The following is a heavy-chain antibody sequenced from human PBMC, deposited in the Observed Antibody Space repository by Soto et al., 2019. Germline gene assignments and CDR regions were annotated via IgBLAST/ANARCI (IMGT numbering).Heavy chain of an antibody. D-gene: IGHD3-9*01. CDR3: AWVSATGTRWFGP. CDR1: GGSINSGAYY. CDR2: ISYRGST. V-gene: IGHV4-31*03. J-gene: IGHJ5*02. Sequence: QVQLQESGPGLVKPSQTLSLTCTVSGGSINSGAYYWSWVRQHPGKGLEWIGYISYRGSTYYNPSLKSRVNISVDTSKTEFSLNLNSVTAADTAVYYCAWVSATGTRWFGPWGQGTLVTVSS.